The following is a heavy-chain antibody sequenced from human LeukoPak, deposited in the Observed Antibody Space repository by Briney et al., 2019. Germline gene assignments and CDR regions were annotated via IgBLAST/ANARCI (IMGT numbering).Heavy chain of an antibody. D-gene: IGHD3-9*01. J-gene: IGHJ4*02. CDR2: IKSKTDGGTT. Sequence: PGGSLRLSCAASGFTFSSYAMSWVRQAPGKGLEWVGRIKSKTDGGTTDYAAPVKGRFTISRDDSKNTLYLQMNSLKTEDTAVYYCTTDPLNGVRYFDWTHDYWGQGTLVTVSS. CDR3: TTDPLNGVRYFDWTHDY. V-gene: IGHV3-15*01. CDR1: GFTFSSYA.